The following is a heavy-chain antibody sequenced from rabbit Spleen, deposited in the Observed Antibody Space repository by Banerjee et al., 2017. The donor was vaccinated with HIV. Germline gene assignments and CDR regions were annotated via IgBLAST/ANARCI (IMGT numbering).Heavy chain of an antibody. Sequence: QLKESGGGLVQPGGSLKLSCKASGFTLSSYYMNWVRQAPGKGLEWIGYIDPVFGITYYANWVAGRFSISRENAQNTVFLQMTSLTDADTATYFCARDRDYSGLDFNLWGQGTLVTVS. CDR3: ARDRDYSGLDFNL. CDR1: GFTLSSYY. V-gene: IGHV1S7*01. J-gene: IGHJ4*01. D-gene: IGHD2-1*01. CDR2: IDPVFGIT.